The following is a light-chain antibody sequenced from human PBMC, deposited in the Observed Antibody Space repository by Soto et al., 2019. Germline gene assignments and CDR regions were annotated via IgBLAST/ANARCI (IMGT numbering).Light chain of an antibody. J-gene: IGKJ2*01. CDR3: QQYGNSPFT. CDR1: QTVTSNY. CDR2: GAS. Sequence: ERVLTQSPGTLSLTPGERATLSCRASQTVTSNYLAWYQRKPGQAPRLLIFGASTRATGIPDRFSGSGSGADFTLTTSRLAPEDFAVYYCQQYGNSPFTFGQGTKLEIK. V-gene: IGKV3-20*01.